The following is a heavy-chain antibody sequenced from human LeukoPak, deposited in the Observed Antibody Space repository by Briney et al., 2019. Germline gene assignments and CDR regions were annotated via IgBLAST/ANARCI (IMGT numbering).Heavy chain of an antibody. Sequence: SQTLSLTRAVSGGSISSGGYSWSWIRQPPGKGLEWIGYIYYSGSTNYNPSLKSRVTISVDTSKNQFSLKLSSVTAADTAVYYCARERATVTTLHDAFDIWGQGTMVTVSS. CDR2: IYYSGST. CDR3: ARERATVTTLHDAFDI. V-gene: IGHV4-61*08. J-gene: IGHJ3*02. CDR1: GGSISSGGYS. D-gene: IGHD4-17*01.